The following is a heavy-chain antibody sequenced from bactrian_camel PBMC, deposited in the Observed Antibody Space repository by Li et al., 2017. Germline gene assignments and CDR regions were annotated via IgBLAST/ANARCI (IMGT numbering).Heavy chain of an antibody. J-gene: IGHJ4*01. D-gene: IGHD3*01. CDR1: EDTYNC. CDR3: AADSRAGTKFIPRLEEGEYNN. CDR2: IDSRGPT. V-gene: IGHV3S53*01. Sequence: HVQLVESGGGSVQAGGSLRLSCAASEDTYNCMGWFRQAPGKEREKVAVIDSRGPTDYADSVKGRFTISKDNAKNTLHLQMDSLKPGDTATYYCAADSRAGTKFIPRLEEGEYNNWGQGTQVTVS.